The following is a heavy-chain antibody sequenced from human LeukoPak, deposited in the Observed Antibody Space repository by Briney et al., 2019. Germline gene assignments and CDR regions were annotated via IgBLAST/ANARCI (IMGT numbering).Heavy chain of an antibody. J-gene: IGHJ6*02. CDR1: GFTFSSNA. CDR2: ISVSGSRA. CDR3: TKDHDGMHA. Sequence: GGSLRLSCAASGFTFSSNAMSWVRQAPGKGLEWVSVISVSGSRAYYADFVKGRFTVSRDNSKNTVLQQMNSLRVEDTAVYYCTKDHDGMHAWGQGTTVTVSS. V-gene: IGHV3-23*01.